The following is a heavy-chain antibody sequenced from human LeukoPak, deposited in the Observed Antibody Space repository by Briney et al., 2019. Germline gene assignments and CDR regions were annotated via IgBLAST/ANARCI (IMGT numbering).Heavy chain of an antibody. CDR2: INHSGST. J-gene: IGHJ6*03. CDR3: ARGQYSGVYYYYYMDV. CDR1: GGSFSGYY. V-gene: IGHV4-34*01. D-gene: IGHD3-10*01. Sequence: SETLSLTCAVYGGSFSGYYWSWIRQPPGKGLEWIGEINHSGSTNYNPSLKSRVTISVDTSKNQFSLKLSSVTAADTAVYYWARGQYSGVYYYYYMDVWGKGTTVTVSS.